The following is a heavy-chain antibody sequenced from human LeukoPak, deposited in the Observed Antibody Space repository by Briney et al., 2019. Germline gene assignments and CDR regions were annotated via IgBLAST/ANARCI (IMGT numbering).Heavy chain of an antibody. CDR1: GFTFSSYA. Sequence: GGSLRLSCAASGFTFSSYAMSWVRQAPGKGLEWVSAISGSGGSTYYADSVKGRFTISRDNSKNTLYLQMNSLRAEDTAVCYCAKDQGYYDSSNFDYWGQGTLVTVSS. D-gene: IGHD3-22*01. V-gene: IGHV3-23*01. CDR3: AKDQGYYDSSNFDY. CDR2: ISGSGGST. J-gene: IGHJ4*02.